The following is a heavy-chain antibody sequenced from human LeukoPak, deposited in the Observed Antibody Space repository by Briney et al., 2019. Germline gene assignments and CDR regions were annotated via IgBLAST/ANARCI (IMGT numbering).Heavy chain of an antibody. CDR1: GYTFIGYG. D-gene: IGHD5-24*01. Sequence: GASVKVSCKASGYTFIGYGISWVRQAPGQGLEWMGWISAYNGNTNYAQKLQGRVTMTTDTSTSTAYMELRSLRSDDTAVYYCARDPVEMAYNWFDPWGQGTLVTVSS. CDR3: ARDPVEMAYNWFDP. J-gene: IGHJ5*02. CDR2: ISAYNGNT. V-gene: IGHV1-18*01.